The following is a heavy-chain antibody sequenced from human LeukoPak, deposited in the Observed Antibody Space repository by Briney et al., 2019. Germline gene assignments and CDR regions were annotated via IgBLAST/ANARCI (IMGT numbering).Heavy chain of an antibody. J-gene: IGHJ4*01. D-gene: IGHD3-9*01. CDR1: GGSISSYY. CDR3: ARHAHRLRYFD. CDR2: IYYSGST. Sequence: KSSETLSLTCTVSGGSISSYYWSWIRQPPGKGLEWIGYIYYSGSTNYNPSLKSRVTISVDTSKNQFSLKLSSVTAADTAVYYCARHAHRLRYFDWSPGTLVTVSS. V-gene: IGHV4-59*08.